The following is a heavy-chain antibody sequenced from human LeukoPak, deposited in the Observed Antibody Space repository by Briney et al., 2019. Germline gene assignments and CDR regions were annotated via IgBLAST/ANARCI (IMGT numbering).Heavy chain of an antibody. CDR3: ATENYYDSSGYYPLI. Sequence: PSETLSLTCTVSGGSISSGSYYWSWIRQPAGRGLEWIGRIYTSGSTNYNPSLKSRVTISVDTSKNQFSLKLSSVTAADTAVYYCATENYYDSSGYYPLIWGQGTMVTVSS. J-gene: IGHJ3*02. CDR2: IYTSGST. D-gene: IGHD3-22*01. CDR1: GGSISSGSYY. V-gene: IGHV4-61*02.